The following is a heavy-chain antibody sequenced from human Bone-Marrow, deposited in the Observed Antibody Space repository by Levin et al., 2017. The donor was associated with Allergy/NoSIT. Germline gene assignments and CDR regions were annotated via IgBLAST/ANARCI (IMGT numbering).Heavy chain of an antibody. V-gene: IGHV1-18*01. D-gene: IGHD6-13*01. Sequence: VASVKVSCKASGYTFNTFGITWVRQAPGQGLEWMGWISTYNGNTFYAQHLRGRVTMTTDTSTTTAYMELTSPRSDDTAVYYCARGTIGSLSGTGFDYWGQGTLVTVSS. CDR1: GYTFNTFG. J-gene: IGHJ4*02. CDR2: ISTYNGNT. CDR3: ARGTIGSLSGTGFDY.